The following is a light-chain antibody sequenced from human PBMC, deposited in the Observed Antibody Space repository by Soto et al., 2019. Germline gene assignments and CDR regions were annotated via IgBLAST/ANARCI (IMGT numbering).Light chain of an antibody. CDR2: WAS. CDR1: QSVLYTSNNKNY. CDR3: QQYYSPLMYT. V-gene: IGKV4-1*01. Sequence: DIVMTQSPDSLAVSLGDRATINCKSSQSVLYTSNNKNYLAWYQQKPGQPPKLLIYWASTRESGVPDRFSGSGSGTDFTLTISSLQAEDVAVYYCQQYYSPLMYTFGQGTKLEIK. J-gene: IGKJ2*01.